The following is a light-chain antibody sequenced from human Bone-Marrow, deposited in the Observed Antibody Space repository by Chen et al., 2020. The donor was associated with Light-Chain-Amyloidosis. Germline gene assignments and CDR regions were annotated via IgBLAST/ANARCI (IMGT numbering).Light chain of an antibody. CDR1: QDISNY. Sequence: DIQMTQSPSSLSASVGDRVSITCQASQDISNYLNWYLQKQGEAPKLLIYDASKLGAGVPSRFSGGRSGTHFTRTISSLQPEDVATFYCQQYHTLPLTFGGGTKLEIK. J-gene: IGKJ4*01. CDR3: QQYHTLPLT. CDR2: DAS. V-gene: IGKV1-33*01.